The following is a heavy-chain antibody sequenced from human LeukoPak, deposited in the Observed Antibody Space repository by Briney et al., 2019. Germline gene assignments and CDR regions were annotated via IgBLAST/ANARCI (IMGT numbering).Heavy chain of an antibody. V-gene: IGHV3-74*01. CDR1: GFTLSSYW. D-gene: IGHD3-10*01. CDR3: SSQIWLGELFAHY. J-gene: IGHJ4*02. Sequence: GGSLRLSCAASGFTLSSYWMHWVRQAPGKGLVWVSRINSDGSTTNYADSVKGRFTISRDNAKNTLYLQMNSLRAEDTAVYYCSSQIWLGELFAHYWGQGTLVTVSS. CDR2: INSDGSTT.